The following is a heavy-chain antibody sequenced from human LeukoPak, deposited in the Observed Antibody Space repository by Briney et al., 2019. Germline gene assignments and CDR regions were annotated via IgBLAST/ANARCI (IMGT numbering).Heavy chain of an antibody. CDR2: IKSKTDGGTT. V-gene: IGHV3-15*01. J-gene: IGHJ4*02. CDR3: TTSLSGYDFLFDY. D-gene: IGHD5-12*01. Sequence: GRSLRLSCAASGFTFSNAWMSWVRQAPGKGLEWVGRIKSKTDGGTTDYAAPVKDRFTFSRDDSKNTLYLQMNNLQTEDTAVYYCTTSLSGYDFLFDYWGQGTLVTVSS. CDR1: GFTFSNAW.